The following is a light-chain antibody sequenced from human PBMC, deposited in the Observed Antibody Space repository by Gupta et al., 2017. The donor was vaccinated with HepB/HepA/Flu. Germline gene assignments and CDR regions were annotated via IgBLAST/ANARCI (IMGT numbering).Light chain of an antibody. CDR1: NIGSKS. J-gene: IGLJ3*02. CDR3: QVWDISSDHFWV. Sequence: SYVLTQPPSVSVAPGKTARITCGGNNIGSKSVHWYQQKPGQAPVLVVYADSERPSGIPGRFSRSNSGNTATLTISRVEAGDEASYYCQVWDISSDHFWVFGGGTKLTVL. V-gene: IGLV3-21*03. CDR2: ADS.